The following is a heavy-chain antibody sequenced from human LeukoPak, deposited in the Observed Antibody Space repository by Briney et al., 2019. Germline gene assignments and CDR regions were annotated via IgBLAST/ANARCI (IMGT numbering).Heavy chain of an antibody. J-gene: IGHJ4*02. CDR2: INTNTGNP. D-gene: IGHD4-23*01. Sequence: ASVKVSCKASGYTFTSYYMHWVRQAPGQGLERMGWINTNTGNPTYAQGFTGRFVFSLDTSVRTAYLQISSLKAEDTAVYYCAREFGGFDSWGQGTLVAVSS. CDR3: AREFGGFDS. V-gene: IGHV7-4-1*02. CDR1: GYTFTSYY.